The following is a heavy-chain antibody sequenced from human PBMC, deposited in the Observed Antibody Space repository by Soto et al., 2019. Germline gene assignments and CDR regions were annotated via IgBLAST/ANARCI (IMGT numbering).Heavy chain of an antibody. CDR2: IFPLFGTT. CDR1: GDTFKNCV. V-gene: IGHV1-69*01. D-gene: IGHD3-10*01. J-gene: IGHJ6*02. Sequence: QVQVVQSGVEVRRPGSSVKVSCKASGDTFKNCVISWVRQAPGQGLEWMGGIFPLFGTTDFAQRFQGRLTITTDESTTTAYMELSGRRSEDTATYYCAAELGFGKLSVVWGQGTTVIVSS. CDR3: AAELGFGKLSVV.